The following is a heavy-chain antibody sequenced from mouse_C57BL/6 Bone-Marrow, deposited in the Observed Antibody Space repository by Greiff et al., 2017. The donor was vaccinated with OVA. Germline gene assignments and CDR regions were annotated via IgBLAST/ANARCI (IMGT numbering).Heavy chain of an antibody. V-gene: IGHV5-12*01. Sequence: DVKLVESGGGLVQPGGSLKLSCAASGFTFSDYYMYWVRQTPEKRLEWVAYISNGGGSTYYPDTVKGRFTISRDNAKNTLYLQMSRLKSEDTAMYYCARRGEYDNFDYWGQGTTLTGSS. CDR2: ISNGGGST. D-gene: IGHD2-4*01. CDR1: GFTFSDYY. CDR3: ARRGEYDNFDY. J-gene: IGHJ2*01.